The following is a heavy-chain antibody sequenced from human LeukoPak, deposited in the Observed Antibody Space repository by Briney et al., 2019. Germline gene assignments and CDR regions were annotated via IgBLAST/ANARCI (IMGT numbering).Heavy chain of an antibody. V-gene: IGHV3-7*01. CDR1: GFTFNSYW. Sequence: PGGSLRLSCAASGFTFNSYWMGWVRQARGKGLEWVANIKRDGSEKYYGDSVKGRFTISRDIAKNSLYLQMNSLRAEDTAVYYCARDKEAAVDFWSGYYPLWGQGTLVTVSS. CDR3: ARDKEAAVDFWSGYYPL. CDR2: IKRDGSEK. D-gene: IGHD3-3*01. J-gene: IGHJ4*02.